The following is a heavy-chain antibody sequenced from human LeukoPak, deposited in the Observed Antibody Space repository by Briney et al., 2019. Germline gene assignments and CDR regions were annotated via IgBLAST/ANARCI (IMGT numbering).Heavy chain of an antibody. CDR1: GFTFSSYW. Sequence: PGGSLRLSCAASGFTFSSYWMSWVRQAPGKGLEGVANIKQDGSEKYYVDSVKGRFTISRDNAKNPLYLQMNSLRAEDTAVYYCARGGDIVVVPAAKSNWFDPWGQGTLVTVSS. CDR3: ARGGDIVVVPAAKSNWFDP. V-gene: IGHV3-7*01. CDR2: IKQDGSEK. D-gene: IGHD2-2*01. J-gene: IGHJ5*02.